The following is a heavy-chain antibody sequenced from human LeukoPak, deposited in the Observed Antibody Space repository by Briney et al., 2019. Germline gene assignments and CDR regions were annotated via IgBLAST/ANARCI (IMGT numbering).Heavy chain of an antibody. V-gene: IGHV4-39*07. D-gene: IGHD2-2*01. Sequence: SETLSLTCTVSGGSISSSSYYWGRIRQPPGKGLEWIGSIYYSGSTYYNPSLKSRVTISVDTSKNQFSLKLSSVTAADTAVYYCARGRGRYCSSTSCLRRDAFDIWGQGTMVTVSS. CDR2: IYYSGST. J-gene: IGHJ3*02. CDR3: ARGRGRYCSSTSCLRRDAFDI. CDR1: GGSISSSSYY.